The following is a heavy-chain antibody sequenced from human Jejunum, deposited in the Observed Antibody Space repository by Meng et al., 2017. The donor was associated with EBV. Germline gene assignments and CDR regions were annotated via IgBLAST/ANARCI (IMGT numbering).Heavy chain of an antibody. CDR1: RGSFSGYY. V-gene: IGHV4-34*01. D-gene: IGHD3-16*02. CDR3: ARVAFSYTTRSLDP. CDR2: INHSGST. Sequence: QGQLHTRVGVLLKPSATLALTGAVYRGSFSGYYWSWIRQHPGKGLEWIGEINHSGSTNYNPSLRSRVTISVETSKNQFSLRLNSVTAADTAVYYCARVAFSYTTRSLDPWGQGTLVTVSS. J-gene: IGHJ5*02.